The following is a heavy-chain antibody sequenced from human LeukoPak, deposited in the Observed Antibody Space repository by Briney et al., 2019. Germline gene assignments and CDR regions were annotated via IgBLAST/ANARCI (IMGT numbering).Heavy chain of an antibody. J-gene: IGHJ6*02. CDR2: IYYSGST. V-gene: IGHV4-59*01. CDR1: GGSISSYY. CDR3: ARDRYYYDSSGYPPHYYYGMDV. D-gene: IGHD3-22*01. Sequence: SETLSLTCTVSGGSISSYYWSWIRQPPGKGLEWIGYIYYSGSTSYNPSLKSRVTISVDTSKNQFSLKLSSVTAADTAVYYCARDRYYYDSSGYPPHYYYGMDVWGQGTTVTVSS.